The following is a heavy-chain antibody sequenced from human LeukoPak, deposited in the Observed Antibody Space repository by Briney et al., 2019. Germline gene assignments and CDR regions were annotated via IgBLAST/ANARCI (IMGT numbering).Heavy chain of an antibody. CDR1: GFTFSDYY. D-gene: IGHD7-27*01. J-gene: IGHJ4*02. Sequence: GGSLRLSCAASGFTFSDYYMSWIRQAPGKGLDWVAFIWYDGSNKYHTDSVKGRFTISRDNSKNTLYLQMNSLRVEDTAVYYCARGDWGMYYFDYWGQGTLVTVSS. CDR2: IWYDGSNK. V-gene: IGHV3-30*02. CDR3: ARGDWGMYYFDY.